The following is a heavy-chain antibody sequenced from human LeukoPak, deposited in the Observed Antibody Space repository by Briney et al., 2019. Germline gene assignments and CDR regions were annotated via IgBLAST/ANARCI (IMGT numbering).Heavy chain of an antibody. CDR3: VKGSEAYSDSKSDH. CDR2: IRSNGGTT. CDR1: GFTFNSYA. J-gene: IGHJ4*02. D-gene: IGHD3-22*01. Sequence: GGSLRLSCSASGFTFNSYAMHWVRQAPGKGLEYVSTIRSNGGTTYYPDSVKGRFTISRDNSKNTLYLQMSSLRAEDTAVYYCVKGSEAYSDSKSDHWGQGTLVTVSS. V-gene: IGHV3-64D*09.